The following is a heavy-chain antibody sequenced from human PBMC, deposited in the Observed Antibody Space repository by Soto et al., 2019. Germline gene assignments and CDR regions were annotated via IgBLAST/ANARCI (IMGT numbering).Heavy chain of an antibody. CDR2: IIPIFGTA. J-gene: IGHJ6*02. CDR1: VGTFSSYA. CDR3: ASTYSSSWYYNYGMDV. D-gene: IGHD6-13*01. V-gene: IGHV1-69*13. Sequence: SVKVSCKASVGTFSSYAISWVRQAPGQGLEGMGGIIPIFGTANYAQKFQGRVTITADESTSTAYMELSNLRSEDTAVYYCASTYSSSWYYNYGMDVWGQGTTVTVSS.